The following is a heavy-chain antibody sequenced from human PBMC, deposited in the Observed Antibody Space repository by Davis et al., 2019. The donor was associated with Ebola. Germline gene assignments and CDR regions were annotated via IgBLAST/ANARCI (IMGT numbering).Heavy chain of an antibody. Sequence: AASVKVSCKASGYTFTSYGISWVRQAPGQGLEWMGRINPNSGGTNYAQKFQGRVTMTRNTSISTAYMELNSLRSKDTAVYYCARGLRYYYGMDVWGKGTTVTVSS. J-gene: IGHJ6*04. V-gene: IGHV1-8*02. CDR2: INPNSGGT. CDR1: GYTFTSYG. CDR3: ARGLRYYYGMDV. D-gene: IGHD2-21*01.